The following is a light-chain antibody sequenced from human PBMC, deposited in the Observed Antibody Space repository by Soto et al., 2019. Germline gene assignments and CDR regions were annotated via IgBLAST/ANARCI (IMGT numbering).Light chain of an antibody. Sequence: DIPMTQSPSSLSASVGDRVTITCRASQGITNFLAWYQQKPGTAPKLLIYAASTLHSGVPSRFSGSGYGTEVTLNISSLQPEDAATYYCQKYSSAPFTFGPGTRVEIK. V-gene: IGKV1-27*01. J-gene: IGKJ3*01. CDR1: QGITNF. CDR2: AAS. CDR3: QKYSSAPFT.